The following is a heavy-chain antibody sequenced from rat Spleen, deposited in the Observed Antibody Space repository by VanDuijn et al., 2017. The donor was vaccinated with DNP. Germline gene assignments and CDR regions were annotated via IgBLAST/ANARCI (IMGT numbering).Heavy chain of an antibody. Sequence: EVQLVESGGGLVQPGRSTKLSCTVSGFNFSNYYMAWVRQAPTKGLEWVASISSGGGNTYYRDSVKGRLTISRDNAKSTLYLQMNSLRSEDMATYYCARRYYGSYFDYWGQGVMVTVSS. CDR2: ISSGGGNT. CDR1: GFNFSNYY. J-gene: IGHJ2*01. D-gene: IGHD1-6*01. V-gene: IGHV5-25*01. CDR3: ARRYYGSYFDY.